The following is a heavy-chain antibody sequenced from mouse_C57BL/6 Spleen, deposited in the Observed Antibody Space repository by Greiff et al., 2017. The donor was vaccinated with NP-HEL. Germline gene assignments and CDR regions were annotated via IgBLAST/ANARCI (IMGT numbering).Heavy chain of an antibody. Sequence: VQLQQSGAELVKPGASVKISCKASGYAFSSYWLNGVKQRPGRGLGWIGQIYPGVGDINYNGKFKGKATLTADKSSSTAYMQLSSLTSEDSAVYFCARIGPYSNYGYFDVWGTGTTVTVSS. D-gene: IGHD2-5*01. V-gene: IGHV1-80*01. CDR1: GYAFSSYW. J-gene: IGHJ1*03. CDR2: IYPGVGDI. CDR3: ARIGPYSNYGYFDV.